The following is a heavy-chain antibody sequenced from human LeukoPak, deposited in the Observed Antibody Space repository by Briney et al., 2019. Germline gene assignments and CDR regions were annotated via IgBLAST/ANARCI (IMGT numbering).Heavy chain of an antibody. D-gene: IGHD4-17*01. V-gene: IGHV3-48*01. CDR2: ISGSSRTI. CDR3: AKEQKRTVTSGMDV. Sequence: GGSLRLSCAASGFTFSSYSMNWVRQAPGKGLEWVSYISGSSRTISYADSVKGRFTISRDNSKNTLYLQMNSLRAEDTAVYYCAKEQKRTVTSGMDVWGQGTTVTVSS. CDR1: GFTFSSYS. J-gene: IGHJ6*02.